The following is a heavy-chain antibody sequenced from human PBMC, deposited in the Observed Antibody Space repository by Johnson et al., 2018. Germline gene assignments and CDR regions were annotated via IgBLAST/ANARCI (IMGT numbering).Heavy chain of an antibody. V-gene: IGHV3-33*01. Sequence: VQLVETGGGVVQPGRSLRLSCAASGFTFSTYGMHWVRQAPGKGLEWVAVIWYDGTNKYYADSVKGRFTISRDNSKDTLYLQMNSLRAEDTAVYYWARDEIAVVAGSLDDYYGMDVWGQGTLVRVAS. CDR2: IWYDGTNK. J-gene: IGHJ6*02. CDR1: GFTFSTYG. D-gene: IGHD2-2*01. CDR3: ARDEIAVVAGSLDDYYGMDV.